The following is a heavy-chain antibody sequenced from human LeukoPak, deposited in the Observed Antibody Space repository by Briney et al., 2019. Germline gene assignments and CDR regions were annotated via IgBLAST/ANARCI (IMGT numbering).Heavy chain of an antibody. V-gene: IGHV4-34*01. CDR3: SRGPEKYDYWLDYFYYMDV. Sequence: SETLSLTCAVYGGCFNGYYWGWIRQTPGKGLEWIGEINHGGSTNYNPSLKSRVTMSVDTSTNQSALNLASVTAADTAVYYCSRGPEKYDYWLDYFYYMDVWGEGTTVTVSS. D-gene: IGHD4-11*01. J-gene: IGHJ6*03. CDR1: GGCFNGYY. CDR2: INHGGST.